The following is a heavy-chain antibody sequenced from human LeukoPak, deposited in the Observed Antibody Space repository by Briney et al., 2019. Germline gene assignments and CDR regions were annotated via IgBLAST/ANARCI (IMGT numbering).Heavy chain of an antibody. V-gene: IGHV1-18*01. CDR3: ARVSAPFGVLDQTWLDP. J-gene: IGHJ5*02. CDR1: GGTFSSYA. Sequence: ASVKVSCKASGGTFSSYAISWVRQAPGQGLEWMGWISAYNGNAKYAQTLQDRVTMTTDTSTRTAYMELRRLKSDDTAVYYCARVSAPFGVLDQTWLDPWGQGTLVAVSS. D-gene: IGHD3-3*01. CDR2: ISAYNGNA.